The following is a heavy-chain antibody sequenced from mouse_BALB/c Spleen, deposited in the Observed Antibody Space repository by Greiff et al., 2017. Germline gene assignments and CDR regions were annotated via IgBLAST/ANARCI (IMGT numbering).Heavy chain of an antibody. CDR1: GYTFTSYW. D-gene: IGHD2-14*01. CDR2: IDPSDSTT. Sequence: QVQLQQPGAELVKPGASVKLSCKASGYTFTSYWMHWVKQRPGQGLEWIGEIDPSDSTTNYNQKFKGKATLTVDKSSSTAYMQLSSLTSEDSAVYYCARSDRYDNAMDYWGQGTSVTVSS. V-gene: IGHV1-69*02. J-gene: IGHJ4*01. CDR3: ARSDRYDNAMDY.